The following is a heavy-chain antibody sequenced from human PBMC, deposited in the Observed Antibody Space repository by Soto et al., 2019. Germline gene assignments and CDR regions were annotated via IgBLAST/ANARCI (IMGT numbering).Heavy chain of an antibody. CDR3: ARGQYCSGGRCSHYYYGMDL. CDR2: IIPIFCTA. D-gene: IGHD2-15*01. V-gene: IGHV1-69*01. Sequence: QVQLVQSGAEVKKPGSSVKVSCKASGGTFSSYAISWVREAPGQGLEWMGGIIPIFCTANYEQKFQGRVTITADESTSTAYMELSSLRSEYTPVYYCARGQYCSGGRCSHYYYGMDLWGQGTTVTVSS. J-gene: IGHJ6*02. CDR1: GGTFSSYA.